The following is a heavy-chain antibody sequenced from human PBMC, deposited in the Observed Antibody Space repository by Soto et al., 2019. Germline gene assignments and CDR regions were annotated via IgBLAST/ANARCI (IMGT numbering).Heavy chain of an antibody. CDR3: ARDLSGTTGGDAFDI. J-gene: IGHJ3*02. CDR1: GYTFTSYA. Sequence: GASVKVSCKASGYTFTSYAMHWVRQAPGQRLEWMGWINAGNGNTKYSQKFQGRVTITRDTSASTAYMELSSLRSEDTAVYYCARDLSGTTGGDAFDIWGQGTMVTVSS. V-gene: IGHV1-3*01. CDR2: INAGNGNT. D-gene: IGHD1-1*01.